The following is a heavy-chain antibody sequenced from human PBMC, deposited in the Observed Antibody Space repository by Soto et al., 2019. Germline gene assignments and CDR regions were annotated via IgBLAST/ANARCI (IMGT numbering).Heavy chain of an antibody. Sequence: ASVKVSCKASGYTFSVYYMHWVRQAPGQGLEWMGWINPNSGGTNYAQKFQGRVTMTRDTSISTVYMELNRLRSDDTAVYYCARVPPRIASGWPAYDYWGQGTLVTVSS. J-gene: IGHJ4*02. V-gene: IGHV1-2*02. CDR3: ARVPPRIASGWPAYDY. D-gene: IGHD6-19*01. CDR2: INPNSGGT. CDR1: GYTFSVYY.